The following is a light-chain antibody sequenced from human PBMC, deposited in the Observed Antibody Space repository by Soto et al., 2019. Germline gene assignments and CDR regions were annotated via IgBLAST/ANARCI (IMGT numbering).Light chain of an antibody. CDR3: QQYYRSSWT. Sequence: IVMTQSPDSLALSLGESATITCTSSESLFYSSKNKNYLAWYKQKRGQAPKXXSYWASTRESGVPDRFSGSGSGTDFTLTISSLQAEDAEVYYCQQYYRSSWTFGQGTKVDIK. CDR1: ESLFYSSKNKNY. V-gene: IGKV4-1*01. J-gene: IGKJ1*01. CDR2: WAS.